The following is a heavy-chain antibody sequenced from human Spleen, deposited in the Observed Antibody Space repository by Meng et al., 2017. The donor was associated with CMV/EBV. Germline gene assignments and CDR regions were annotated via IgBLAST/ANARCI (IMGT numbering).Heavy chain of an antibody. CDR2: IYPGDSDT. J-gene: IGHJ4*02. CDR3: ARHSPTFDDFWSGYND. V-gene: IGHV5-51*01. D-gene: IGHD3-3*01. Sequence: GYSFTSYWIGWVRQMPGKGLEWMGIIYPGDSDTRYSPSFQGQVTISADKSISTAYLQWSSLKASDTAMYYCARHSPTFDDFWSGYNDWGQGTLVTVSS. CDR1: GYSFTSYW.